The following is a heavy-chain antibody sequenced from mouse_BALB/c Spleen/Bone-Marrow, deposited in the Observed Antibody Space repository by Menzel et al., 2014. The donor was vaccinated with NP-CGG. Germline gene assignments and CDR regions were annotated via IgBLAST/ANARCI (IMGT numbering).Heavy chain of an antibody. D-gene: IGHD1-1*01. Sequence: EVQLQQSGAELVKPGASVKLSCTASGFNIKDTYMHWVKQRPEQGLEWIGRIDPANGNTKYDPKFQGKATITADTSSNTAYLQLSSLTSEDTAFYYCASYYYGHYFDYWGQGTPLTVSS. CDR1: GFNIKDTY. CDR3: ASYYYGHYFDY. CDR2: IDPANGNT. V-gene: IGHV14-3*02. J-gene: IGHJ2*01.